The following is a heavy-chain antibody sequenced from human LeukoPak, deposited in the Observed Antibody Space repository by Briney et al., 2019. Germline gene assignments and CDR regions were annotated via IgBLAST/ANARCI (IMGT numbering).Heavy chain of an antibody. V-gene: IGHV4-59*08. CDR3: ARASGYSSGFFGY. Sequence: PSETLSLTCTVSGGSISNYYWSWIRQPPGKGLEWIGYFYYSGSTNYNPSLKSRVTISVDTSKNQFSLKLSSVTAADTAVYYCARASGYSSGFFGYWGQGTLVTVSS. CDR1: GGSISNYY. D-gene: IGHD6-19*01. CDR2: FYYSGST. J-gene: IGHJ4*02.